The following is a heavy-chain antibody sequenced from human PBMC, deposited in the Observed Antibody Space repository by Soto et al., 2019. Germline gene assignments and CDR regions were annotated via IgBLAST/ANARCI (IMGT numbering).Heavy chain of an antibody. Sequence: PGESLKISCKGSGYSFTSYWIGWVRQMPGKGLEWMGIIYPGDSDTRYSPSFQGQVTISADKSISTAYLQWSSLKASDTAMYYCARLHIVVVPAADYGMDGWGQGTTVTVSS. J-gene: IGHJ6*02. CDR2: IYPGDSDT. CDR1: GYSFTSYW. D-gene: IGHD2-2*01. V-gene: IGHV5-51*01. CDR3: ARLHIVVVPAADYGMDG.